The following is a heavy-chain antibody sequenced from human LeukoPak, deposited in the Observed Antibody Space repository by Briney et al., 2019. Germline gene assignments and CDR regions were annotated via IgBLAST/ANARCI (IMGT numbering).Heavy chain of an antibody. CDR2: ISSSSSTI. D-gene: IGHD2-8*01. V-gene: IGHV3-48*01. J-gene: IGHJ6*03. Sequence: QPGGSLRLSCAASGFTFSSYSMNWVRQAPGKGLEWVSYISSSSSTIYYADSAKGRFTISRDNAKNSLYLQMNSLRAEDTAVYYCARVNGVPPLLYMDVWGKGTTVTVSS. CDR1: GFTFSSYS. CDR3: ARVNGVPPLLYMDV.